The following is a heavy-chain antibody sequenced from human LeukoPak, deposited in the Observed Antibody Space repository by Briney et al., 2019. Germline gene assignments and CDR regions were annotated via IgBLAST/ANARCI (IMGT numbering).Heavy chain of an antibody. V-gene: IGHV4-39*01. J-gene: IGHJ4*02. CDR2: IYYSGTT. Sequence: SETLSLTCTVSGDSISSGSYYWGWIRQPPGKGLEWIATIYYSGTTYYNPSLKSPVTISVGPSKSQLSLKLISVTPADTDMYFCARHRAVTRVCYGFVYWGQRELGTVSS. CDR3: ARHRAVTRVCYGFVY. CDR1: GDSISSGSYY. D-gene: IGHD2-21*02.